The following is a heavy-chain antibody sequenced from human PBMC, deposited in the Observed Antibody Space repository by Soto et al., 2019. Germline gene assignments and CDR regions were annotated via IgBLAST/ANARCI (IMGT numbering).Heavy chain of an antibody. D-gene: IGHD2-15*01. V-gene: IGHV3-33*01. J-gene: IGHJ5*02. CDR3: ARDWGPYCSGSCDEPPQA. CDR2: IWYDGSNK. CDR1: GFTFSSYG. Sequence: QVQLVESGGGVVQPGRSLRLSCAASGFTFSSYGMHWVRQAPGKGLEWVAVIWYDGSNKYYADSVKGRFTISRDNSKNTRYLQMNSLRAEDTAVYYWARDWGPYCSGSCDEPPQAWGQGTLVTVSS.